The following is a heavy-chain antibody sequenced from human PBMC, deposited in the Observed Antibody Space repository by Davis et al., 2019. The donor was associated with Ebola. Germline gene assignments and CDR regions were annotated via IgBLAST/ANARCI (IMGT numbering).Heavy chain of an antibody. CDR1: GYTFTNYA. D-gene: IGHD5-18*01. J-gene: IGHJ2*01. Sequence: ASVKVSCKASGYTFTNYAMHWVRQAPGQRLEWMGWINAGNGNTRYSQKFQGRVTITRDTSASTAYMELSSLRSEDTAVYYCARGGDTAMVHWYFDLWGRGTLVTVSS. CDR3: ARGGDTAMVHWYFDL. V-gene: IGHV1-3*01. CDR2: INAGNGNT.